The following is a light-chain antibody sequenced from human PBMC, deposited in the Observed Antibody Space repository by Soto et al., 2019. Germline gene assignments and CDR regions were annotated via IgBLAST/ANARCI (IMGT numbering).Light chain of an antibody. Sequence: QSALTQPASVSGSLGQSITISCTGTSSDVGTYNLLSWYQHHPGKAPKLMIYEASKRPSGVSIRFSGSKSGNTASLTISGLQAEDEADYYCCSYTSSSVVFGGGTKLTVL. CDR3: CSYTSSSVV. CDR1: SSDVGTYNL. J-gene: IGLJ2*01. V-gene: IGLV2-23*01. CDR2: EAS.